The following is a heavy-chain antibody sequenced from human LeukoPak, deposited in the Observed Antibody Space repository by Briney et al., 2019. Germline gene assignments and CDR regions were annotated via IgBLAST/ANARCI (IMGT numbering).Heavy chain of an antibody. CDR1: GDSVSSNIAA. J-gene: IGHJ4*02. V-gene: IGHV6-1*01. CDR2: TYYRSTWKN. D-gene: IGHD2-2*01. CDR3: ARVAYAVAVV. Sequence: SQTPSLTCAISGDSVSSNIAAWSWVRQSPSRGLEWLGRTYYRSTWKNDYAESVKSRINMSPDTSKNQFSLQLNSETPEDPAVYYCARVAYAVAVVWGQGTPVTVSS.